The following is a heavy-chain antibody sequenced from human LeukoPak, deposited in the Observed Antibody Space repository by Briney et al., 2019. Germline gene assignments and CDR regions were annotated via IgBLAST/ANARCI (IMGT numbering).Heavy chain of an antibody. CDR2: ISSSGSTI. J-gene: IGHJ4*02. CDR1: GFTFSDYY. D-gene: IGHD3-3*01. Sequence: GGSLRLSCAASGFTFSDYYMSWIRQAPGKGLEWVSYISSSGSTIYYADSVKGRFTISRDNAKNSLYLQMNSLRAEDTAMYYCARVRSEQELRFLEWLSPYYFDYWGQGTLVTVSS. CDR3: ARVRSEQELRFLEWLSPYYFDY. V-gene: IGHV3-11*01.